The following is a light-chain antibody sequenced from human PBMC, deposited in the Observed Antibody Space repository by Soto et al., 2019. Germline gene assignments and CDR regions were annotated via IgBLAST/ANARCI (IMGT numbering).Light chain of an antibody. CDR2: GAS. CDR1: QSVSSSY. V-gene: IGKV3-20*01. J-gene: IGKJ1*01. CDR3: QQYASSPRT. Sequence: ENVLTQSPGTLSLSPGERATLSCRASQSVSSSYLAWYQHKPGQAPRLLIYGASSRATGIPDRFSGSGSGTDFTLTISRLEPEDFAVYYCQQYASSPRTFGQGTKVEIK.